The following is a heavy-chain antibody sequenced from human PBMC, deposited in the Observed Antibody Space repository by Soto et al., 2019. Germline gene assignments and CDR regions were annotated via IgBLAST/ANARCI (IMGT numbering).Heavy chain of an antibody. J-gene: IGHJ4*02. CDR3: ASSRAGATTSYFDS. D-gene: IGHD5-12*01. Sequence: VQLVQSGAEVKKPGGSLRLSCEASGFTFTSYSMNWVRQAPGKGLEWVSYISSSSSAIYYADSVKGRFTISRDNAKSSLYLQMNSLRAEDTAIYYCASSRAGATTSYFDSWGQGTLVTVSS. CDR2: ISSSSSAI. V-gene: IGHV3-48*01. CDR1: GFTFTSYS.